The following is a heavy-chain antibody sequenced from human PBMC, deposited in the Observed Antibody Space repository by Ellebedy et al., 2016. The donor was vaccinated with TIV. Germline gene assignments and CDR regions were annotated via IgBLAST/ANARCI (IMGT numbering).Heavy chain of an antibody. J-gene: IGHJ4*02. CDR3: ARIGLSSGFYSLFDF. Sequence: SETLSLTCTVSGGSISSYYWSWIRQPPGKGLEWIGYIYYSGSTNYNPSLKSRVTISVDTSKNQFSLKLSSVTAADSAVYYCARIGLSSGFYSLFDFWGQGSLVTVSS. CDR1: GGSISSYY. CDR2: IYYSGST. V-gene: IGHV4-59*01. D-gene: IGHD3-22*01.